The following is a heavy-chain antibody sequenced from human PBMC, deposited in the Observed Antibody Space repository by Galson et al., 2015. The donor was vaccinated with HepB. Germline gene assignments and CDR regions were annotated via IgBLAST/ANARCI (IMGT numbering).Heavy chain of an antibody. CDR3: ASGGNIVVVPAAMPPSGYPYYYYYYMDV. J-gene: IGHJ6*03. V-gene: IGHV1-69*13. CDR1: GGTSSSYA. Sequence: SVKVSCKASGGTSSSYAISWVRQAPGQGLEWMGGIIPIFGTANYAQKFQGRVTITADESTSTAYMELSSLRSEDTAVYYCASGGNIVVVPAAMPPSGYPYYYYYYMDVWGKGTTVTVSS. CDR2: IIPIFGTA. D-gene: IGHD2-2*01.